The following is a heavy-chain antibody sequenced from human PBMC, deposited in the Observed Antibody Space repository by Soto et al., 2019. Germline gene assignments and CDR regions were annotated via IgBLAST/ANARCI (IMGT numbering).Heavy chain of an antibody. V-gene: IGHV3-23*01. D-gene: IGHD6-13*01. CDR2: ISGSGGST. CDR1: GFTFGSYA. CDR3: ARRSSSCYFDY. Sequence: EVQLLESGGGLLQLGGSLRLSCAASGFTFGSYAMNWVRQAPGKGLEWVSVISGSGGSTYYADSVKGRFTISRVNSKTTLHRQMTSLRAEDAAVYYCARRSSSCYFDYWGQGTLVTVSS. J-gene: IGHJ4*02.